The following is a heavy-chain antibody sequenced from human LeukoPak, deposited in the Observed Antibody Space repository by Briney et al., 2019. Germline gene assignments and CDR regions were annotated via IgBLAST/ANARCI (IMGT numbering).Heavy chain of an antibody. CDR3: VRGAGPGTPFD. CDR2: INYDAWSR. V-gene: IGHV3-74*01. J-gene: IGHJ1*01. CDR1: GFTFSLSW. Sequence: GGSLRLSCAASGFTFSLSWMHWVRQAPGKGLEWVSSINYDAWSRTYADSVKGRLTISRDNAENTLFLQMNSLRVGDSAIYSCVRGAGPGTPFDWGQGILVTVSS. D-gene: IGHD1-1*01.